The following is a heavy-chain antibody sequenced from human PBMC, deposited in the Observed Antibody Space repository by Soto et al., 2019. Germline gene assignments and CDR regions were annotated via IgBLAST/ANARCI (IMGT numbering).Heavy chain of an antibody. D-gene: IGHD6-13*01. V-gene: IGHV7-4-1*01. CDR3: ARETGSSWLPYYYMDV. CDR1: GYTFTSYA. CDR2: INTNTGNP. Sequence: QVQLVQSGSELKKPGASVKVSCKASGYTFTSYAMNWVRQAPGQGLEWMGWINTNTGNPTYAQGFTGRFVFSLDTSVSTAYLQICSLKAEDTAVYYCARETGSSWLPYYYMDVWGKATTVTVSS. J-gene: IGHJ6*03.